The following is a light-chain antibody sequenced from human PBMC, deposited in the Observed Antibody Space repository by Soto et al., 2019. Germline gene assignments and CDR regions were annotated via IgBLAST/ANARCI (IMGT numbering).Light chain of an antibody. CDR3: QSYDSSLSGYV. CDR2: NNN. CDR1: SSNIGAGYD. V-gene: IGLV1-40*01. Sequence: QSALTQPPSLSVPPGQRVTISCIGSSSNIGAGYDVHWYQQLPGTAPKLLIYNNNNRPSGVPDRFSGSKSGTSASLAITGLQAEDEADYYCQSYDSSLSGYVFGTGTKVTVL. J-gene: IGLJ1*01.